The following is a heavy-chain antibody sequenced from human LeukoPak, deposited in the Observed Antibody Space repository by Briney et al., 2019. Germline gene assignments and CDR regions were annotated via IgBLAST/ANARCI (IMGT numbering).Heavy chain of an antibody. V-gene: IGHV5-51*01. CDR2: IYPSDSDT. Sequence: GESLKISCKGSGYRFTTNWIGWVRQMPGKGLEWMGIIYPSDSDTRYSPSFQDQVTISAGKSISTAYLQWSSLKASDTAICYCVRRSGSYPDYWGQGTLVTVSS. J-gene: IGHJ4*02. CDR3: VRRSGSYPDY. D-gene: IGHD1-26*01. CDR1: GYRFTTNW.